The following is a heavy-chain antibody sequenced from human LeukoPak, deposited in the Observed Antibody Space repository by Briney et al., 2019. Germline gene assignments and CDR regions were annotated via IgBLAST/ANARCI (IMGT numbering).Heavy chain of an antibody. V-gene: IGHV1-69*04. CDR2: IIPILGIA. CDR1: GGTFSSYA. Sequence: SVKVSCKASGGTFSSYAISWVRQAPGQGLEWMGRIIPILGIANYAQKFQGRVTITADKSTSTAYMELSSLRSEDTAVYYCARDRGLVDTAMVYQYWGQGTLVTVSS. D-gene: IGHD5-18*01. J-gene: IGHJ4*02. CDR3: ARDRGLVDTAMVYQY.